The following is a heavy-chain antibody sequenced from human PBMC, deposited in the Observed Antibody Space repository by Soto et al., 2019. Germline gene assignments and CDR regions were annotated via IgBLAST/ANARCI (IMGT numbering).Heavy chain of an antibody. CDR1: GFTFSSYG. J-gene: IGHJ4*02. V-gene: IGHV3-30*18. D-gene: IGHD6-19*01. Sequence: QVQLVESGGGVVQPGRSLRLSCAASGFTFSSYGMHWVRQAPGKGLEWVAVISYDGSNKYYADSVKGRFTISSDNSKNTLYLQMNSLRAEDTAVYYCAQSTGYSSGWPWGYWGPGTLGTVSS. CDR2: ISYDGSNK. CDR3: AQSTGYSSGWPWGY.